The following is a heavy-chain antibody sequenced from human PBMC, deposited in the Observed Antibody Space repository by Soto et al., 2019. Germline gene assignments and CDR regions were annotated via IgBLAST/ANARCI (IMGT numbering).Heavy chain of an antibody. CDR2: IYYSGST. CDR1: GGSISSSSYY. V-gene: IGHV4-39*01. J-gene: IGHJ6*02. D-gene: IGHD7-27*01. Sequence: NPSETLSLTCTVSGGSISSSSYYWGWIRQPPGKGLEWIGSIYYSGSTYYNPSLKSRVTISVDTSKNQFSLKLSSVTAADTAVYYCARLTGGYYYYGMDVWGQGTTVTVSS. CDR3: ARLTGGYYYYGMDV.